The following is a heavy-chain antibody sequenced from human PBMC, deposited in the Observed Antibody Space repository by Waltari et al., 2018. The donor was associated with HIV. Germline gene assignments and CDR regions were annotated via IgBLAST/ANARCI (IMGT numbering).Heavy chain of an antibody. J-gene: IGHJ4*02. V-gene: IGHV3-7*01. CDR3: ATTHGSGAYDNDFDY. CDR2: INQAGTER. Sequence: EVKLEESGGGWVQPGGSLTLTCGASGVTFRFYWLSWVRQAPGKGLEWVANINQAGTERHYVDSVRGRFTISRDNGKTSLFLQMNSLSVEDTAVYYCATTHGSGAYDNDFDYWGQGTLV. D-gene: IGHD3-10*01. CDR1: GVTFRFYW.